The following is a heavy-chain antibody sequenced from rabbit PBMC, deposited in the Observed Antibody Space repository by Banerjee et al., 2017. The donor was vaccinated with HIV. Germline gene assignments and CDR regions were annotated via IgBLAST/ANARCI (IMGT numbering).Heavy chain of an antibody. V-gene: IGHV1S43*01. CDR3: ARGYDDYDARLDL. Sequence: QQQLEESGGGLVKPGGTLTLTCKASGFDFSSNVMCWVRQAPGKGLELIACIINGSGSTWYASWVNGRFTISSHNAQNTLWLQLNSLTAADTATYFCARGYDDYDARLDLWGPGTLVTVS. J-gene: IGHJ3*01. D-gene: IGHD2-1*01. CDR1: GFDFSSNV. CDR2: IINGSGST.